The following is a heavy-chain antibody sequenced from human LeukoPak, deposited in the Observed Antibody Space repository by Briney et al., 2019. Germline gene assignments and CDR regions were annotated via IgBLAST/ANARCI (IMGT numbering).Heavy chain of an antibody. J-gene: IGHJ4*02. CDR2: ISWNSGSI. CDR1: GFTFSSYS. Sequence: GGSLRLSCAASGFTFSSYSMNWVRQAPGKGLEWVSGISWNSGSIGYADSVKGRFTISRDNAKNSLYLQMNSLRAEDTALYYCAKGGSYYYFDYWGQGTLVTVSS. CDR3: AKGGSYYYFDY. V-gene: IGHV3-9*01. D-gene: IGHD1-26*01.